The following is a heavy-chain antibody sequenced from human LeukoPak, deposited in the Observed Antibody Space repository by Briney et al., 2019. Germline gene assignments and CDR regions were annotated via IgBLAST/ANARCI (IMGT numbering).Heavy chain of an antibody. CDR1: GGSISNYY. D-gene: IGHD3-10*01. V-gene: IGHV4-59*01. J-gene: IGHJ6*02. CDR3: ARDRVDTNYYGMDV. CDR2: IYYSGTT. Sequence: SETLSLTCTVSGGSISNYYWSWIRQPPGKGLEWIGYIYYSGTTNYSPSLKSRVTISVDTSKNQFSLKLSSVTAADTAVYYCARDRVDTNYYGMDVWGQGTTVTVSS.